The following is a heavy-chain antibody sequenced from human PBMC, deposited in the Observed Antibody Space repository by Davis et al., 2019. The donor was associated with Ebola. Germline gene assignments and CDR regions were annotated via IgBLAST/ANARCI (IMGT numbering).Heavy chain of an antibody. D-gene: IGHD6-19*01. Sequence: GESLKISCAASGFTFSNYGMHWVRQAPGKGLEWVAVISYDGDNNYHADSVQGRFTISRDNSKNTLHLQMNSLRVEDTAIYYCAKDTSNVWFDVWGQGTTVTVSS. CDR1: GFTFSNYG. V-gene: IGHV3-30*12. CDR3: AKDTSNVWFDV. J-gene: IGHJ3*01. CDR2: ISYDGDNN.